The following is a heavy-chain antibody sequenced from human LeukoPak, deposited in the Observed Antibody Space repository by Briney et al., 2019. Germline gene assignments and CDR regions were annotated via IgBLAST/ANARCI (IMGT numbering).Heavy chain of an antibody. V-gene: IGHV4-39*01. CDR2: IYYSGTT. CDR1: GGSISSSGYY. D-gene: IGHD4-23*01. CDR3: ARGGSTVLTLGPFDF. J-gene: IGHJ3*01. Sequence: SETLSLTCTVSGGSISSSGYYWGWIRQPPGKGLDWIGSIYYSGTTYYNPSLKSPFIISVDTSKNQFSLKLSSVTAADTAVYYCARGGSTVLTLGPFDFWGQGTMVTVSS.